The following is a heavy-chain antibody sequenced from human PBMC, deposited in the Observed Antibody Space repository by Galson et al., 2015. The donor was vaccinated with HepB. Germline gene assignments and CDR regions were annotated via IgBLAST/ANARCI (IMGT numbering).Heavy chain of an antibody. CDR2: ISYDGSNK. V-gene: IGHV3-30*18. Sequence: SLRLSCAASGFTFSSYGMHWVRQAPGKGLEWVAVISYDGSNKYYADSVKGRFTISRDNSKNTLYLQMNSLRAEDTAVYYCAKDRISKNRNIDYWGQEPLVTVSS. J-gene: IGHJ4*02. CDR1: GFTFSSYG. D-gene: IGHD1-14*01. CDR3: AKDRISKNRNIDY.